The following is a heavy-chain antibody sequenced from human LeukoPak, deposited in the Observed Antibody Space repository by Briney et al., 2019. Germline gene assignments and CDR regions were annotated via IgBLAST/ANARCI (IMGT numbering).Heavy chain of an antibody. Sequence: LSLTCTVSGGSISSGGYYWSWIRQAPGKGLEWVSYISSSGSTIYYADSVKGRFTISRDNAKNSLYLQMNSLRAEDTAVYYCASPYNWNYADAFDIWGQGTMVTVSS. CDR3: ASPYNWNYADAFDI. CDR1: GGSISSGGYY. J-gene: IGHJ3*02. D-gene: IGHD1-7*01. V-gene: IGHV3-11*01. CDR2: ISSSGSTI.